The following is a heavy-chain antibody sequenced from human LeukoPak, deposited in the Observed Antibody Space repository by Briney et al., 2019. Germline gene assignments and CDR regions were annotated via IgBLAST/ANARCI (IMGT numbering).Heavy chain of an antibody. CDR3: AKAGGFSYGYYYFDY. CDR1: GFTFDDYA. D-gene: IGHD5-18*01. CDR2: ISWNSGSI. Sequence: PGGSLRLCCAASGFTFDDYAMHWVRQAPGKGLEWVSGISWNSGSIGYADSVKGRFTISRDNSKNTLYLQMNTLRAEDTAVYYCAKAGGFSYGYYYFDYWGQGTLVTVSS. V-gene: IGHV3-9*01. J-gene: IGHJ4*02.